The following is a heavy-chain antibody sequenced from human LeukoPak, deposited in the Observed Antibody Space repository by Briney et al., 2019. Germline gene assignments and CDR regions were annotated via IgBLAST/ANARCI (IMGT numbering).Heavy chain of an antibody. CDR3: ARPSSGNYARSES. J-gene: IGHJ5*02. CDR1: GFTFSTLN. Sequence: GGSLTLSCAASGFTFSTLNMNWVRQAPGKGLEWVSFISRDSTYKYYADSVKGRFTISREDANNTLYLQMNSLRAEDTAVYYCARPSSGNYARSESWGQGTLVTVSS. D-gene: IGHD1-26*01. V-gene: IGHV3-21*05. CDR2: ISRDSTYK.